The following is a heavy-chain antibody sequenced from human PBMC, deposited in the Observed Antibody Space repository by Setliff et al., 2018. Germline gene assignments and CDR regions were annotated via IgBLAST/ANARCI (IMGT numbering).Heavy chain of an antibody. D-gene: IGHD3-22*01. Sequence: ESLKISCKASGFNFTNRWIGWVRQKPGKGLEWMGVIDPVDSETRYSPPFQGQVTISADKSIATAYLQWSSLLASDTAIYYCARDYDTSGYSSPLAFDLWGHGTLVTVSS. V-gene: IGHV5-51*01. CDR1: GFNFTNRW. J-gene: IGHJ3*01. CDR3: ARDYDTSGYSSPLAFDL. CDR2: IDPVDSET.